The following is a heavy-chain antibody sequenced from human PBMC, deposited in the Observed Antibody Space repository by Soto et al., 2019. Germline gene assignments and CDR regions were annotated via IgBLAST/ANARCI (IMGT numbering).Heavy chain of an antibody. J-gene: IGHJ4*02. CDR2: TRNKASSYTR. V-gene: IGHV3-72*01. CDR1: GFTSSDSY. D-gene: IGHD3-22*01. CDR3: AREGSSSGPDYEY. Sequence: EVQLVESGGGLVQPGGSLRLSCAASGFTSSDSYINWVRQAPGKGLEWVGRTRNKASSYTRDYAASVKGRFTISRDDSKNSLYLQMNSLKTEDTAVYYCAREGSSSGPDYEYWGQGTLVTVSS.